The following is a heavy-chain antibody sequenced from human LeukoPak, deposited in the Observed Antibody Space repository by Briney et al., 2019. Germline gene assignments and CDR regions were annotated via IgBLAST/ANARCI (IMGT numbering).Heavy chain of an antibody. Sequence: GGSLRLSCTVSGFTFDDYAMHWVRHTPGKGLEWVAGITWNRDNIGYGDSVKGRFTISRDNVKNVLYLQMNSLRPEDTALYYCAKDLSSAITSALVLDVWGQGTTVTVSS. CDR1: GFTFDDYA. CDR3: AKDLSSAITSALVLDV. CDR2: ITWNRDNI. J-gene: IGHJ6*02. D-gene: IGHD3-22*01. V-gene: IGHV3-9*01.